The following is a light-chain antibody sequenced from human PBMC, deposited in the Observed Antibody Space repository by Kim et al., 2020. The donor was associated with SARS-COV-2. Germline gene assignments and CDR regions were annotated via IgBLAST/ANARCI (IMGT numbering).Light chain of an antibody. CDR1: DNIATN. CDR2: DAY. J-gene: IGKJ4*01. V-gene: IGKV1-33*01. Sequence: ASHGDRGRINWHGSDNIATNLNWYRLRPGKPPRVLNHDAYNLEVGVSARFGGRESETQFTLTISRLQPEDVATYFCQQFDTFPLTFGGGAKVDIK. CDR3: QQFDTFPLT.